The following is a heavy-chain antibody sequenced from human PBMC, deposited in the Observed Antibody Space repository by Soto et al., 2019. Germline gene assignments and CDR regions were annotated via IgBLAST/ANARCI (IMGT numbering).Heavy chain of an antibody. CDR2: INPSGGST. V-gene: IGHV1-46*03. CDR3: ARELMLGGFGEKGPGRALAYFDY. Sequence: ASVKVSCKASGYTFTSYYMHWVRQAPGQGLEWMGIINPSGGSTSYAQKFQGRVTMTRDRSTSTVYMELSSLRSEDTAVYYCARELMLGGFGEKGPGRALAYFDYWGQGTLVTVSS. CDR1: GYTFTSYY. J-gene: IGHJ4*02. D-gene: IGHD3-10*01.